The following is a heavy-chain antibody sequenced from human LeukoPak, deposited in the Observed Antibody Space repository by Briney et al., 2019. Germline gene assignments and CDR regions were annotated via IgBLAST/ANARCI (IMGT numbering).Heavy chain of an antibody. CDR3: ARVYYDILTGYFEDY. CDR2: IYTSGST. Sequence: SQTLSLTCTVSGGSISSYYWSWIRQPAGKGLEWIGRIYTSGSTNYNPSLKSRVTMSVDTSKNQFSLKLSSVTAADTAVYYCARVYYDILTGYFEDYWGQGTLVTVSS. V-gene: IGHV4-4*07. D-gene: IGHD3-9*01. J-gene: IGHJ4*02. CDR1: GGSISSYY.